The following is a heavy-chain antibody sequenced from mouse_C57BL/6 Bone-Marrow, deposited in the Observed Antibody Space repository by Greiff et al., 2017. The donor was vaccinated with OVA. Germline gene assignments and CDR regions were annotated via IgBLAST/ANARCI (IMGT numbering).Heavy chain of an antibody. V-gene: IGHV1-82*01. CDR1: GYAFSSSW. CDR3: ARGDGNYASWFAY. Sequence: QVQLQQPGPELVKPGASVKISCKASGYAFSSSWMNWVKQRPGQGLEWIGRIYPGDGGTNYNGKFKGKATLTADKSSSTAYMQLSSLTSEDSAVYVCARGDGNYASWFAYWGQGTLVTVSA. CDR2: IYPGDGGT. J-gene: IGHJ3*01. D-gene: IGHD2-1*01.